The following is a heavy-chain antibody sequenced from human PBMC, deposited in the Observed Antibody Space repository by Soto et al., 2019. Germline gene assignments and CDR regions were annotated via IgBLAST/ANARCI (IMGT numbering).Heavy chain of an antibody. D-gene: IGHD6-13*01. Sequence: WWSLRLSCSASVFTFRSFTMNWFRQAPGKGLEWVSTISSNSAYVYYTDALRGRFTISRDNAKNSLHLQMNSLRAEDTAVYYCTRDASRDSSARGWFDPWGPGTLVTVSS. CDR1: VFTFRSFT. J-gene: IGHJ5*02. CDR3: TRDASRDSSARGWFDP. CDR2: ISSNSAYV. V-gene: IGHV3-21*01.